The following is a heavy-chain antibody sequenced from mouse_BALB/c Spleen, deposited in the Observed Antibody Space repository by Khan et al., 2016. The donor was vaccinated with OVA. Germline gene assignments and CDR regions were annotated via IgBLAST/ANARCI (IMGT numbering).Heavy chain of an antibody. D-gene: IGHD1-1*01. J-gene: IGHJ3*01. CDR3: ERLAYYYNSEGYAY. V-gene: IGHV5-6*01. CDR2: ISTGGSYT. Sequence: EVELVESGGDLVKPGGSLKLSCAASGFTFSTYGMSWVRQTPDKSLEWVATISTGGSYTYYPDSVKGRFTISRDNAKKTLYLQVSSLKSEDTAMYYCERLAYYYNSEGYAYWGQGTLVTVSA. CDR1: GFTFSTYG.